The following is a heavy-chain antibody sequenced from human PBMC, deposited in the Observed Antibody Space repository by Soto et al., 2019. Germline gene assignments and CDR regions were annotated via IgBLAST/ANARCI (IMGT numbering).Heavy chain of an antibody. J-gene: IGHJ5*02. CDR3: AKDGSWSKLFDP. CDR2: ISYDGSNK. V-gene: IGHV3-30*18. D-gene: IGHD6-13*01. CDR1: GFTFSSYG. Sequence: QVQLVESGGGVVQPGRSLRLSCAASGFTFSSYGMHWVRQAPGKGLEWVAVISYDGSNKYYADSAKGRFTISRDNSKNTLYLQMNSLRAEDTAVYYCAKDGSWSKLFDPWGQGTLVTVSS.